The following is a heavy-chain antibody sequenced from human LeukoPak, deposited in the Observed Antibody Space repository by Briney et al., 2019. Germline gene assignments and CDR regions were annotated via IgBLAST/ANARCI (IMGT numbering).Heavy chain of an antibody. CDR1: GFTFSSYA. Sequence: GGSLRLSCAASGFTFSSYAMSWVRQAPGKGLEWVGFIRSKAYGGTTEYAASVKGRFTISRDDSKSIAYLQMNSLKTEDTAVYYCTRERPPTRRTTTVTTGAFDIWGQGTMVTVSS. V-gene: IGHV3-49*04. CDR3: TRERPPTRRTTTVTTGAFDI. CDR2: IRSKAYGGTT. D-gene: IGHD4-17*01. J-gene: IGHJ3*02.